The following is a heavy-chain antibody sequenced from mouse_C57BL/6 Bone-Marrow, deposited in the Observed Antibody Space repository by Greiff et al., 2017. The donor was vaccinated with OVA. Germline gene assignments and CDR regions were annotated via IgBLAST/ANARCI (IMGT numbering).Heavy chain of an antibody. Sequence: EVKLMESGPGLVKPSQSLSLTCSVTGYSITSGYYWNWIRQFPGNKLEWMGYISYDGSNNYNPSLKNRISITRDTSKNQFFLKLNSVTTEDTATYYCARDGGSSWAWFAYWGQGTLVTVSA. CDR1: GYSITSGYY. CDR2: ISYDGSN. V-gene: IGHV3-6*01. D-gene: IGHD1-1*01. J-gene: IGHJ3*01. CDR3: ARDGGSSWAWFAY.